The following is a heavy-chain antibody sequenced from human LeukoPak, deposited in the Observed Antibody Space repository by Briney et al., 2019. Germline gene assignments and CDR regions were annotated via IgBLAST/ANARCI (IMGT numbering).Heavy chain of an antibody. V-gene: IGHV1-2*06. CDR3: ARARNYCSGGSCYYFDY. CDR2: INPNSGGT. CDR1: GYTFTGXY. Sequence: KVXCKAXGYTFTGXYMHWVRQAPGQGLEWMGRINPNSGGTNYAQKFQGRVTMTRDTSISTAYMELSRLRSDDTAVYCCARARNYCSGGSCYYFDYWGQGILVTVSS. J-gene: IGHJ4*02. D-gene: IGHD2-15*01.